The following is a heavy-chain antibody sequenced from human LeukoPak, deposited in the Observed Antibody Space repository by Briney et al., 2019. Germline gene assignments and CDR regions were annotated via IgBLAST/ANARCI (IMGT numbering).Heavy chain of an antibody. CDR3: AKDLGYYDSSGYYDY. V-gene: IGHV3-30*18. Sequence: GGSLRLSCAASGFTFSSYGMHWVRQAPGKGLEWVAVISYDGSNKYYADSVKGRFTISRDNSKNTLYLQMNSLRAEDTAVYYCAKDLGYYDSSGYYDYWGQGTLVTVSS. J-gene: IGHJ4*02. D-gene: IGHD3-22*01. CDR1: GFTFSSYG. CDR2: ISYDGSNK.